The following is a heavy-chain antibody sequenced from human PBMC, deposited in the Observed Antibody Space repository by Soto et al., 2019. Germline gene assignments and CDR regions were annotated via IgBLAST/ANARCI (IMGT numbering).Heavy chain of an antibody. V-gene: IGHV3-33*01. CDR2: IWYDGSNK. D-gene: IGHD2-2*01. Sequence: QVQLVESGGGVVQPGRSLRLSCAASGFTFSSYGMHWVRQAPGKGLEWVAVIWYDGSNKYYADSVKGRFTISRDNSKNTLYLQMNSLRAEDTAVYYCAREGIVVVPAAENYYVDDGGQGTLVTVSS. J-gene: IGHJ4*02. CDR3: AREGIVVVPAAENYYVDD. CDR1: GFTFSSYG.